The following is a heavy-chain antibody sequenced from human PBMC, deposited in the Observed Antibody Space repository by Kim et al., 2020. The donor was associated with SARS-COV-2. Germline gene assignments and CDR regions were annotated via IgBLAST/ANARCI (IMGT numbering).Heavy chain of an antibody. CDR3: AKLGWSELDY. Sequence: GGSLGLSCAASGFTFSSYGMHWVRQAPGKGLEWVAVISYDGSNKYYADSVKGRFTISRDNSKNTLYLQMNSLRAEDTAVYYCAKLGWSELDYWGQGTLVTVSS. D-gene: IGHD1-26*01. CDR2: ISYDGSNK. CDR1: GFTFSSYG. J-gene: IGHJ4*02. V-gene: IGHV3-30*18.